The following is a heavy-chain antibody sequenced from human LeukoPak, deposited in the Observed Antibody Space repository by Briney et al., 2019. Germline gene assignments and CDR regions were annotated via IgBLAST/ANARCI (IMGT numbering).Heavy chain of an antibody. CDR2: IFYSGST. CDR3: AKSNGYGLVDI. D-gene: IGHD3-10*01. CDR1: GFTLSTYD. V-gene: IGHV4-59*12. Sequence: GSLRLSCAASGFTLSTYDMRWVRQPPGKGLEWIGNIFYSGSTYYSPSLKSRVTISLDTSRNQFSLKLNSVTAADTAVYYCAKSNGYGLVDIWGQGTMVTVSS. J-gene: IGHJ3*02.